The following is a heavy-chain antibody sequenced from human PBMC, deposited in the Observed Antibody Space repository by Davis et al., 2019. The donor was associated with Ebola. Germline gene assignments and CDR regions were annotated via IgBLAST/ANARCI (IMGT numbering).Heavy chain of an antibody. D-gene: IGHD6-19*01. J-gene: IGHJ6*04. CDR3: ACPVVVAGTPLGYYYGMDV. Sequence: SVKVSCKASGGTFRSYAISWVRQAPGQGLEWMGGIIPMFGTANYAQKLQDRVTITADESTNTAYMELTRLRSEDTAVYFCACPVVVAGTPLGYYYGMDVWGKGTTVTVSS. V-gene: IGHV1-69*13. CDR2: IIPMFGTA. CDR1: GGTFRSYA.